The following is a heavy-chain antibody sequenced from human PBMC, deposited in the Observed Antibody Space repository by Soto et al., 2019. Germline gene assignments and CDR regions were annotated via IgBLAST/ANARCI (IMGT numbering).Heavy chain of an antibody. D-gene: IGHD5-18*01. V-gene: IGHV4-38-2*01. CDR2: IYHSGST. Sequence: SEALSLTCAVSVYSIRSCYYWGCIRQPPWKGLEWIGSIYHSGSTYYNPSLKSRVTISVDTSKNQFSLKLSSVTAADTAVYYCARVGIQPVGNPFDYWGQGPLVTVSS. CDR1: VYSIRSCYY. CDR3: ARVGIQPVGNPFDY. J-gene: IGHJ4*02.